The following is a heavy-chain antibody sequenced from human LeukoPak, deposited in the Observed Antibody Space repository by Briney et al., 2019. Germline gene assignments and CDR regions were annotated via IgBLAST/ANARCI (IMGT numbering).Heavy chain of an antibody. J-gene: IGHJ6*03. CDR2: ISNSGDNT. V-gene: IGHV3-23*01. CDR1: GLTVSSNY. Sequence: GGSLRLSCAASGLTVSSNYLTWVRQAPGKGPEWVSAISNSGDNTFYADSVKGRFTISRDNSKNTLYLQMNSLRAEDTAVYYCAKGTSWINPYYYMDVWGKGTTVTVSS. CDR3: AKGTSWINPYYYMDV. D-gene: IGHD2-2*01.